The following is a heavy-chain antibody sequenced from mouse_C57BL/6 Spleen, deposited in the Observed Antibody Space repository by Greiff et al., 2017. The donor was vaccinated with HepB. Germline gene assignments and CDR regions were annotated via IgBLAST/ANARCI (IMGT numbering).Heavy chain of an antibody. CDR2: IDPEDGDT. J-gene: IGHJ4*01. CDR3: TTESKGGYYAMDY. D-gene: IGHD1-3*01. Sequence: VQLQHSGAELVRPGASVKLSCTASGFNIKDYYMHWVKQRPEQGLEWIGRIDPEDGDTEYAPKFQGKATMTADTSSNTAYLQLSSLTSEDTAVYYCTTESKGGYYAMDYWGQGTSVTVSS. V-gene: IGHV14-1*01. CDR1: GFNIKDYY.